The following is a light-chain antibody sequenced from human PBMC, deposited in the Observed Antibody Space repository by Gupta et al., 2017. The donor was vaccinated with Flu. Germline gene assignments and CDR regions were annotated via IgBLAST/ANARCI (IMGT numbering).Light chain of an antibody. CDR1: QTIGNY. CDR2: DAS. Sequence: EIVLTQSPATLSLSPGERATLSCRASQTIGNYLAWYKQKPGQIPRLLIYDASSRNTGVPARFSGSGVGKDVTITISSREPEDFAGYYCRHRGNWPPYSFGQGTKME. J-gene: IGKJ2*01. V-gene: IGKV3-11*01. CDR3: RHRGNWPPYS.